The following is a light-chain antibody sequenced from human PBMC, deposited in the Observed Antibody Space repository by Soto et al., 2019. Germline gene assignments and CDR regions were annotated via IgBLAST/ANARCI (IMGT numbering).Light chain of an antibody. J-gene: IGLJ1*01. CDR3: SSYTGHITLEA. V-gene: IGLV2-14*01. Sequence: QSALTQPASVSGSPGQSITISCTGSSSDIGGYDYVSWYQQHPGKAPKLIIYEVNKRPSGVSNRFAGSKYANTASLTISGLQTEDEGEYYCSSYTGHITLEAFGTGTKVTVL. CDR2: EVN. CDR1: SSDIGGYDY.